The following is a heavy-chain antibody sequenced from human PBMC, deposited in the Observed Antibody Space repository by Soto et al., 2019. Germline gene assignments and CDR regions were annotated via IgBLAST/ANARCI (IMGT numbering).Heavy chain of an antibody. Sequence: SVKGSCKASGGTFSSYAISWVRQAPGQGLEWMGGIIPIFGTANYAQKFQGRVTITADESTSTAYMELSSLRSEDTAVYYCARDRSMQDSGSYLGFDYWGQGTLVTVSS. V-gene: IGHV1-69*13. J-gene: IGHJ4*02. CDR1: GGTFSSYA. CDR2: IIPIFGTA. D-gene: IGHD1-26*01. CDR3: ARDRSMQDSGSYLGFDY.